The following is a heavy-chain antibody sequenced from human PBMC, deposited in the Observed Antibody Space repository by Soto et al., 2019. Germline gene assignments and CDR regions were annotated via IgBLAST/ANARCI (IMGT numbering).Heavy chain of an antibody. CDR2: INHSGST. V-gene: IGHV4-34*01. J-gene: IGHJ4*02. CDR3: ARLYSYGQRGYYFDY. CDR1: GGSFSGYY. Sequence: SETLSLTCAVYGGSFSGYYWSWIRQPPGKGLEWIGEINHSGSTNYNPSLKSRVTISVDTSKNQFSLKLSSVTAADTAVYYCARLYSYGQRGYYFDYWGQGTLVTVSS. D-gene: IGHD5-18*01.